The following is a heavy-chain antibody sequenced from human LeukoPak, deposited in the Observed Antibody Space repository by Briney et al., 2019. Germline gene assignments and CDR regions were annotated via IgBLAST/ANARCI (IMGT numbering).Heavy chain of an antibody. D-gene: IGHD3/OR15-3a*01. J-gene: IGHJ6*03. CDR2: IKQDGSEK. Sequence: GGSLRLSCAASGFTFSSYWMSWVRQAPGKGREGVANIKQDGSEKYYVDSVKGRFTISRDNAKNSLYLQMNSLRAEDTAVYYCARDRSGLYYYYYIDVWGKGTTVTVSS. V-gene: IGHV3-7*01. CDR3: ARDRSGLYYYYYIDV. CDR1: GFTFSSYW.